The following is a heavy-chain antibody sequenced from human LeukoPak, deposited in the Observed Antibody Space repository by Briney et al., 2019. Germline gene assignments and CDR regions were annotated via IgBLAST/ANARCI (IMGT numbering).Heavy chain of an antibody. J-gene: IGHJ4*02. CDR1: GFTFSSYA. D-gene: IGHD5-12*01. Sequence: GRSLRLSCAASGFTFSSYAMHWVCQAPGKGLEWVSVIYSGGSTYYADSVKGRFTTSRDNSKNTLYLQMNSLRAEDTAVYYCAREATGAAFDYWGQGTLVTVSS. CDR3: AREATGAAFDY. V-gene: IGHV3-66*01. CDR2: IYSGGST.